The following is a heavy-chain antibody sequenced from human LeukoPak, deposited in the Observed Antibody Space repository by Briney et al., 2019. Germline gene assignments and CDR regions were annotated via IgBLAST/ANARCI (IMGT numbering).Heavy chain of an antibody. V-gene: IGHV1-46*01. Sequence: ASVKVSCKASGYTFTSYYMHWVRQAPGQGLEWMGIINPSGGSTSYAQKFQGRVTMTRDTSTSTVYMELSSLRSEDTAVYYCARDIHFGYYDSSGPLGNWGQGTLVTVSS. CDR2: INPSGGST. CDR3: ARDIHFGYYDSSGPLGN. J-gene: IGHJ4*02. D-gene: IGHD3-22*01. CDR1: GYTFTSYY.